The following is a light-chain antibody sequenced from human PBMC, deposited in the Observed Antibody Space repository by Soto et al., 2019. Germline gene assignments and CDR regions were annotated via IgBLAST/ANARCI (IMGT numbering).Light chain of an antibody. CDR2: LGS. CDR1: QSLLHSNGYNY. V-gene: IGKV2-28*01. Sequence: DIVMTPSPLSLTVTPGEPASISCRSSQSLLHSNGYNYLDWYLQKPGQSPQLLIYLGSNRASGVPDRFSGSGSGTDFTLKISRVEAEDVGVYYCMQALQTPPWTFGQGTKVEIK. CDR3: MQALQTPPWT. J-gene: IGKJ1*01.